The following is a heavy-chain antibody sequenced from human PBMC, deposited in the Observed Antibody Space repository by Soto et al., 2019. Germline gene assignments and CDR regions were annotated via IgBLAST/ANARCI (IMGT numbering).Heavy chain of an antibody. J-gene: IGHJ3*01. CDR2: IYPGDSDT. CDR1: GYSFTSYW. Sequence: GEALKISCKGSGYSFTSYWIGWVRQMPGKGLEWMGIIYPGDSDTRYSPSFQGQVTISADKSISTAYLQWSSLKASDTAMYYCARPVRSSSWFFNAFDFCGQGTRVTVSS. D-gene: IGHD6-13*01. V-gene: IGHV5-51*01. CDR3: ARPVRSSSWFFNAFDF.